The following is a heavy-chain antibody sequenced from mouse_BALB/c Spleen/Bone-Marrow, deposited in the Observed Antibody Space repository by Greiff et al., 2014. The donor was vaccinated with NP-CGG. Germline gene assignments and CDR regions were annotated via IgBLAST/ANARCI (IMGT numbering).Heavy chain of an antibody. Sequence: VQLQQSGAELVRPGTSVKVSCKASGYAFTNYLIEWVKQRPGQGLEWIGMINPGSGGTNYNEKFKGKATLTADKSSSTAYMQLGSLTSDDSAVYFCARRDGSYFDYWGQGTTLTVSS. CDR1: GYAFTNYL. V-gene: IGHV1-54*01. D-gene: IGHD3-3*01. CDR2: INPGSGGT. CDR3: ARRDGSYFDY. J-gene: IGHJ2*01.